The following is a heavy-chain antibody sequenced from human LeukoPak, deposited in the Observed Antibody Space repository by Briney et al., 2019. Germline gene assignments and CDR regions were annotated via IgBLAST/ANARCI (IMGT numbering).Heavy chain of an antibody. CDR1: GYTFTSYG. V-gene: IGHV1-18*01. D-gene: IGHD6-19*01. Sequence: ASVKVSCKASGYTFTSYGISWVRQAPGQGLEWMGWISAYNGNTNYAQKLQGRVTITTDTSTSTAYMELRSLRSDDTAVYYCARGGAGQWLVPDYYYYYYMGVWGKGTTVTVSS. J-gene: IGHJ6*03. CDR2: ISAYNGNT. CDR3: ARGGAGQWLVPDYYYYYYMGV.